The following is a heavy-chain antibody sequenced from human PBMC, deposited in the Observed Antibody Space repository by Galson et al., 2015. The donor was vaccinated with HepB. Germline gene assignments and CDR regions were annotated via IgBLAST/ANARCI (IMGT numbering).Heavy chain of an antibody. Sequence: SLRLSCAASGFTFSDYYMSWIRQAPGKGLEWVSYISSSSSYTNYADSVKGRFTISRDNAKNSLYLQMNSLRAEDTAVYYCARDGPLGGSYYPEGYWGQGTLVTVSS. J-gene: IGHJ4*02. D-gene: IGHD1-26*01. CDR3: ARDGPLGGSYYPEGY. CDR2: ISSSSSYT. CDR1: GFTFSDYY. V-gene: IGHV3-11*06.